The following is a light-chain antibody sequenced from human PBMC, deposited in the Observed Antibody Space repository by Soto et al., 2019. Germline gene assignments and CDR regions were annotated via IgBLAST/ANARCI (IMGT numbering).Light chain of an antibody. CDR3: QQRGTWPLT. V-gene: IGKV3-11*01. J-gene: IGKJ4*01. Sequence: EIVLTQSPATLSLSPGERATLSCRASQSVSSYLAWFQQKPGQAPRLLIYDASNRATGIPARFSGSGSGTDFTLTISSLEPEDLAVYYCQQRGTWPLTFGGGTKVDIK. CDR1: QSVSSY. CDR2: DAS.